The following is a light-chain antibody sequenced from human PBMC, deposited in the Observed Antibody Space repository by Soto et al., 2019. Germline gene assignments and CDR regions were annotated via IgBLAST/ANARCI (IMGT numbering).Light chain of an antibody. Sequence: DIQMTQSPFTLAASVGDRVTITCRASQSINNWLAWYQQRPGKAPKILIHDASNLESGVPSRFSGSGSGTDFTLTISSLQPDDFATYYCQHYDPYSPLYTFGQGTNLEI. V-gene: IGKV1-5*01. J-gene: IGKJ2*01. CDR2: DAS. CDR3: QHYDPYSPLYT. CDR1: QSINNW.